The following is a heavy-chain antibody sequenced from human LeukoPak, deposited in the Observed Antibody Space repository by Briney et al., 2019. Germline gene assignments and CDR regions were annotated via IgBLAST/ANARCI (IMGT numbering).Heavy chain of an antibody. Sequence: SETLSLTCTVSGGSISSYYRSWIRRPPGKGLEWIGYIYTSGSTNYNPSLKSRVTISVDTSKNQFSLKLSSVTAADTAVYYCARRGYWSPFDYWGQGTLVTVSS. J-gene: IGHJ4*02. D-gene: IGHD2-8*02. CDR2: IYTSGST. CDR3: ARRGYWSPFDY. CDR1: GGSISSYY. V-gene: IGHV4-4*09.